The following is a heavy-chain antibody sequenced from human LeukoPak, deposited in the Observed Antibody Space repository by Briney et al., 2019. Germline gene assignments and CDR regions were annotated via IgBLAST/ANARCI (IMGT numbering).Heavy chain of an antibody. V-gene: IGHV4-31*03. CDR2: IYYSGST. J-gene: IGHJ3*02. D-gene: IGHD2-2*01. CDR1: GGSISSGGYY. Sequence: SETLSLTCTVSGGSISSGGYYWSWIRQHPGKGLEWIGYIYYSGSTYYNPSLKSRVTISVDTSKNQFSLKLSSATAADTAVYYCARVSHSSNAFDIWGQGTMVTVSS. CDR3: ARVSHSSNAFDI.